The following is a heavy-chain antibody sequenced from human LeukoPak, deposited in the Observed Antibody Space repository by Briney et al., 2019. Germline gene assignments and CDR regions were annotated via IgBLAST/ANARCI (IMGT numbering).Heavy chain of an antibody. V-gene: IGHV5-51*01. CDR1: GYSFTSYW. J-gene: IGHJ3*02. CDR2: IYPGDSDT. CDR3: ARHSTAFLERDAFDI. Sequence: GESLKISCQGSGYSFTSYWIGWVRQMPGKGLEWMGIIYPGDSDTRYSPSFQGQVTISADKSISTAYLQWSSLRASDTAMYYCARHSTAFLERDAFDIWGQGTMVTVSS. D-gene: IGHD3-3*02.